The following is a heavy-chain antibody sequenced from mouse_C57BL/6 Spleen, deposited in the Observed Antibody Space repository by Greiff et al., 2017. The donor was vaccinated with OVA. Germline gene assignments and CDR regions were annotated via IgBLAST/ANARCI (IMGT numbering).Heavy chain of an antibody. J-gene: IGHJ4*01. V-gene: IGHV1-53*01. CDR3: SRGGHYYAMDY. CDR2: INPRNGGT. CDR1: GYTFTSYW. Sequence: QVQLQQPGPELVKPGASVKLSCKASGYTFTSYWMHWVKQRPGQGLEWIGNINPRNGGTNYNEKFKSKATLTVDNSSSTAYMQLSSLTSEDSAVYDCSRGGHYYAMDYWGQGTSVTVSS.